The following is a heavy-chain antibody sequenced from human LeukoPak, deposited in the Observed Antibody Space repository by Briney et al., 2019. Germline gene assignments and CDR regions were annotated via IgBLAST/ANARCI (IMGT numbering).Heavy chain of an antibody. Sequence: GGSLRLSYSASGFTFSSYAMHWVRQAPGKGLEYVSAISSNGGSTYYADSVKGRFTISRDNSKNTLYLQMNSLRAEDTAVYYCAREAGGMTHYFYYFDYWGQGTLVTVSS. CDR2: ISSNGGST. CDR1: GFTFSSYA. D-gene: IGHD2/OR15-2a*01. CDR3: AREAGGMTHYFYYFDY. V-gene: IGHV3-64*04. J-gene: IGHJ4*02.